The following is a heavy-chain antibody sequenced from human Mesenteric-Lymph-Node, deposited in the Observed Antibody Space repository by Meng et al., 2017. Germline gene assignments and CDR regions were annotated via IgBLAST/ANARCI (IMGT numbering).Heavy chain of an antibody. CDR1: GGSFSGYY. J-gene: IGHJ3*02. Sequence: SQTLSLTCAVYGGSFSGYYWSWIRQPPGKGLEWIGEINHSGSTNYNPSLKSRVTISVDTSQNQFSLRLSSVTAADTAVYYCARNDVLRFLEWPGAFDIWGQGTMVTVSS. CDR3: ARNDVLRFLEWPGAFDI. CDR2: INHSGST. V-gene: IGHV4-34*01. D-gene: IGHD3-3*01.